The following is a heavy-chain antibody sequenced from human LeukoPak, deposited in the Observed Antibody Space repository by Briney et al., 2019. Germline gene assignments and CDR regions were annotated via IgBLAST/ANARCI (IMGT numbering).Heavy chain of an antibody. D-gene: IGHD6-13*01. CDR3: AAGTAADF. CDR1: GIPFSDYY. V-gene: IGHV3-11*03. CDR2: ISSSSSYT. Sequence: PGGSLRLSCVVGGIPFSDYYMNWIRKAPGKGLEWISYISSSSSYTDYADSVKGRFTISRDNAKSALYLQMHSLRLEDTAVYYCAAGTAADFWGQGTLVTVSS. J-gene: IGHJ4*02.